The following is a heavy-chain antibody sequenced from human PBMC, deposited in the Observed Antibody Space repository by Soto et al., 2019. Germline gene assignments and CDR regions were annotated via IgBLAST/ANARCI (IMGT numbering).Heavy chain of an antibody. Sequence: EVQLVESGGGVVQPGGSLRLSCAASGFTFDDYSMHWVRQAPGKGLEWVSLISWDGGSTYYEDSVKGRFTISRDNSKNSLFLQMNSLRTEDTALYYCAKGVRDYDFWSGRIDNWGQGTLVTVSS. CDR1: GFTFDDYS. CDR3: AKGVRDYDFWSGRIDN. D-gene: IGHD3-3*01. CDR2: ISWDGGST. V-gene: IGHV3-43*01. J-gene: IGHJ4*02.